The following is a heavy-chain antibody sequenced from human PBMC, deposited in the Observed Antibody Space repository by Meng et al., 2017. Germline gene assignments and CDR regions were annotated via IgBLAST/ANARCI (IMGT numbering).Heavy chain of an antibody. CDR1: GFTFSSYA. Sequence: GESLKISCAASGFTFSSYAMSWVRQAPGKGLECVSAISGSGGSTYYADSVKGRFTISRDNSKNTLYLQMNSLRAEDTAVYYCAKDYLSFTAAYGMDVWGQGTTVTVSS. CDR3: AKDYLSFTAAYGMDV. J-gene: IGHJ6*02. CDR2: ISGSGGST. V-gene: IGHV3-23*01. D-gene: IGHD3-16*02.